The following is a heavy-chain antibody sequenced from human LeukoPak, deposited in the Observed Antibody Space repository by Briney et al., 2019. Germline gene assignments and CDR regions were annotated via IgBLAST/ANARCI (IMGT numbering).Heavy chain of an antibody. D-gene: IGHD3-22*01. CDR3: ARDERYDSSGYPFDY. CDR2: INPNSGGT. J-gene: IGHJ4*02. CDR1: GYTFTGYY. Sequence: ASVKVSCKASGYTFTGYYMHWVRQAPGQGLEWMGWINPNSGGTNYAQKFQGRVTMTRDTSISTAYMELSRLRSDDTAVYYCARDERYDSSGYPFDYWGEGTLVTVSS. V-gene: IGHV1-2*02.